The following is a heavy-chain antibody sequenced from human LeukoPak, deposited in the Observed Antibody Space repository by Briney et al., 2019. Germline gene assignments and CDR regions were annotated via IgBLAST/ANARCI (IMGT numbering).Heavy chain of an antibody. CDR3: ARAGTPDYYYYMDV. CDR2: IYYSGST. V-gene: IGHV4-61*01. Sequence: SETLSLTCAVSSYSISSSYYWSWIRQPPGKGLEWIGYIYYSGSTNCNPSLKSRVTISVDTSKNQFSLKLSSVTAADTAVYYCARAGTPDYYYYMDVWGKGTTVTVSS. D-gene: IGHD1-14*01. CDR1: SYSISSSYY. J-gene: IGHJ6*03.